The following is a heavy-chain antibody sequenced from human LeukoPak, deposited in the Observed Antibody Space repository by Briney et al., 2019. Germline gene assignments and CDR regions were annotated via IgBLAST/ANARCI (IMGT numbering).Heavy chain of an antibody. CDR1: GYSFTNYW. Sequence: GESLKISCRDSGYSFTNYWIGWVRQMPGKGLEWMGIMYPGDSDTRYSPSFQGQVTISADKSISTAYLQWSSLKASDTAMYYCARGVNYNDRSGYDYWGQGTLVTVSS. D-gene: IGHD3-22*01. V-gene: IGHV5-51*01. CDR2: MYPGDSDT. CDR3: ARGVNYNDRSGYDY. J-gene: IGHJ4*02.